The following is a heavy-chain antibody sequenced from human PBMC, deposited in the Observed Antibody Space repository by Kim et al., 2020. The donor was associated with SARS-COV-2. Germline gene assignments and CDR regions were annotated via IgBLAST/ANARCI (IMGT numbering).Heavy chain of an antibody. CDR1: GFTFSSYG. CDR3: AKDNRWLPTFDY. V-gene: IGHV3-30*18. Sequence: GGSLRLSCAASGFTFSSYGMHWVRQAPGKGLEWVAVISYDGSNKYYADSVKGRFTISRDNSKNTLYLQMNSLRAEDTAVYYCAKDNRWLPTFDYWGQGTLVTVSS. D-gene: IGHD5-12*01. J-gene: IGHJ4*02. CDR2: ISYDGSNK.